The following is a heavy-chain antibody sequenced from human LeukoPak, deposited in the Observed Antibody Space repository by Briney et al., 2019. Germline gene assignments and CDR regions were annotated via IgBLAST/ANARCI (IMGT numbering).Heavy chain of an antibody. CDR3: VRGPTYYDFWSGYPSSDYYYYMDV. V-gene: IGHV1-69*05. Sequence: SVKVSCKASGGTFSSYAISWVQQAPGQGLEWMGGIIPIFGTANYAQKFQGRVTITTDESTSTAYMELSSLRSEDTAVYYCVRGPTYYDFWSGYPSSDYYYYMDVWGKGTTVTVSS. D-gene: IGHD3-3*01. CDR2: IIPIFGTA. CDR1: GGTFSSYA. J-gene: IGHJ6*03.